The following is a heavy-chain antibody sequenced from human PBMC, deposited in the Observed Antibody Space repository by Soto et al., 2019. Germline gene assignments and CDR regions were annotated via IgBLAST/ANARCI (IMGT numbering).Heavy chain of an antibody. CDR3: AKHPYFDCWSSYYYFDY. J-gene: IGHJ4*02. D-gene: IGHD3-3*01. CDR2: ISGRGDST. CDR1: GFTLSSYA. Sequence: PGGSLRLSCAASGFTLSSYAVSWVRQAPGKGLEWVSAISGRGDSTYYADSVKGRFTISRDNSRNTLYLQMSSLRAEDTAVYYCAKHPYFDCWSSYYYFDYWGQGTLVTVSS. V-gene: IGHV3-23*01.